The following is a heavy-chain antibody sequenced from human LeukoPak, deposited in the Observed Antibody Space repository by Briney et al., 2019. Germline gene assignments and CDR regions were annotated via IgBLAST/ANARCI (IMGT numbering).Heavy chain of an antibody. CDR3: ARGLVLWFGELRSWFDP. CDR2: MNPNSGNT. D-gene: IGHD3-10*01. Sequence: GASVKVSCKASGYTFTSYDINWVRQATGQGLEWMGWMNPNSGNTGYAQKFQGRVTMTRNTSISTAYMELSSLRSEDTAVYYCARGLVLWFGELRSWFDPWGQGTLVTVSS. CDR1: GYTFTSYD. V-gene: IGHV1-8*01. J-gene: IGHJ5*02.